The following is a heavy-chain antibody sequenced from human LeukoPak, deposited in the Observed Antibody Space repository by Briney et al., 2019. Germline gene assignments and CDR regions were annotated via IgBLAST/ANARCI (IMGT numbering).Heavy chain of an antibody. D-gene: IGHD3-9*01. CDR3: ARGGYDILTGYYTIDY. J-gene: IGHJ4*02. CDR1: GGSISSYY. CDR2: IYYSGST. Sequence: SETLSLTCTVSGGSISSYYWSWIRQPPGKGLEWIGYIYYSGSTNYNPSLKSRVTISVDTSKNQFSLKLSSVTAADTAVYYCARGGYDILTGYYTIDYWGQGTLVTVSS. V-gene: IGHV4-59*01.